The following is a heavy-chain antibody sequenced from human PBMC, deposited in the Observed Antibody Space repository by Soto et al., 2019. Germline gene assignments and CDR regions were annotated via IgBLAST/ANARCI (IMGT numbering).Heavy chain of an antibody. CDR3: TKISRAHTIDMFFDY. CDR2: ITESGSMT. Sequence: PGGSLRLSCVASGFTFSNYAMNWIRQAPGKGLEWVSSITESGSMTEYADSVKGRFTISRDDSKNTLYLQMNSLTAEDTAIYYCTKISRAHTIDMFFDYWGQGTPVTVSS. D-gene: IGHD3-10*02. V-gene: IGHV3-23*01. J-gene: IGHJ4*02. CDR1: GFTFSNYA.